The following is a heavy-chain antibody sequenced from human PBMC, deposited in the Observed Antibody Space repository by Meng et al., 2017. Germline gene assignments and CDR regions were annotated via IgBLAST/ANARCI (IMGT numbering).Heavy chain of an antibody. CDR1: GGTFSSYA. CDR3: ARVYGDYLANVAFAT. J-gene: IGHJ3*02. CDR2: IIPIFGTA. D-gene: IGHD4-17*01. Sequence: SVKVSCKASGGTFSSYAISWVRQAPGQGLEWMGGIIPIFGTANHAQKFQGRVTITADESTSTAYMELSSLRSEDTAVYYCARVYGDYLANVAFATWGQGTTVTVSS. V-gene: IGHV1-69*13.